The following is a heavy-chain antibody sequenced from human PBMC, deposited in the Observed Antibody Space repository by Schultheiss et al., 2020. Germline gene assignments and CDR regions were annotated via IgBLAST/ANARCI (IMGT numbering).Heavy chain of an antibody. V-gene: IGHV3-23*01. CDR3: AKGSENYYSYYMDV. CDR1: GFTFSSYA. Sequence: GESLKISCAASGFTFSSYAMTWVRQAPGKGLEWVSFISGSGGSTYYADSVEGRFSISRDNSKNTLYLQMNSLRAEDTAVYYCAKGSENYYSYYMDVWGKGTTVTVSS. J-gene: IGHJ6*03. CDR2: ISGSGGST.